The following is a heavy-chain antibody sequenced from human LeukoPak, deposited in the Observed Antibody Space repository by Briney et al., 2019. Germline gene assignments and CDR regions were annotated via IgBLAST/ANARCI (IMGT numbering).Heavy chain of an antibody. Sequence: SVKVSCKASGYTFTSYAMYWVRQAPGQGLERMGWINTNTGNPTYAQGFTGRFVFSLDTSVSTAYLQISSLKAEDTAVYYCARFHYYDSSGYYSQYYFDYWGQGTLVTVSS. CDR2: INTNTGNP. J-gene: IGHJ4*02. CDR3: ARFHYYDSSGYYSQYYFDY. D-gene: IGHD3-22*01. CDR1: GYTFTSYA. V-gene: IGHV7-4-1*02.